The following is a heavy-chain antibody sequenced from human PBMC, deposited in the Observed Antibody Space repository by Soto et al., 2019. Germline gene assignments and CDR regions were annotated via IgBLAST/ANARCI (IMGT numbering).Heavy chain of an antibody. CDR2: ISSSSSYI. D-gene: IGHD3-9*01. Sequence: EVQLVESGGGLVKPGGSLRLSCAASGFTFSSYSMNWVRQAPGKGLEWVSTISSSSSYIYYAESVKGRFTISRDNAKNSLYLQMNSLKPEDSAVYFCARERYRRDLRYFYWLSPVDVWVKGTTVTFSS. V-gene: IGHV3-21*01. CDR1: GFTFSSYS. CDR3: ARERYRRDLRYFYWLSPVDV. J-gene: IGHJ6*04.